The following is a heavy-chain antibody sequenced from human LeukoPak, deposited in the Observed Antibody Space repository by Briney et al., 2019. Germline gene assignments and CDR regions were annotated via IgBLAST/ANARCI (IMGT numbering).Heavy chain of an antibody. V-gene: IGHV4-34*01. CDR1: GGSFSGYY. Sequence: PSETLSLTCAVYGGSFSGYYWSWIRQPPGKGLEWIGEINHSGSTNYNPSLKSRVTISVDTSKNQFSLKLSSVTAADTAVYYCARGGDTVMVTALDYGGDFDYWGQGTLVTVSS. CDR2: INHSGST. D-gene: IGHD5-18*01. J-gene: IGHJ4*02. CDR3: ARGGDTVMVTALDYGGDFDY.